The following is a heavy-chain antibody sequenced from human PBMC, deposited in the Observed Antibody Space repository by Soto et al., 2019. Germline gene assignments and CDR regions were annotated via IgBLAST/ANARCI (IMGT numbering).Heavy chain of an antibody. CDR2: ISYDGSDK. CDR1: GFTFSSYG. Sequence: SLRLYGAATGFTFSSYGMHWVRQAPGKGQEWAAVISYDGSDKYYADSVKGRFTISRDNSKNKMYLQMNSLKAEDTAVYYCAGHPLELRDDAFDIWGQGTMVIVSS. V-gene: IGHV3-30*03. D-gene: IGHD1-7*01. CDR3: AGHPLELRDDAFDI. J-gene: IGHJ3*02.